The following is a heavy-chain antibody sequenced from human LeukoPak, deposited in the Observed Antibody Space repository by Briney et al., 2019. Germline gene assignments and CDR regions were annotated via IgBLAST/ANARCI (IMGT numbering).Heavy chain of an antibody. V-gene: IGHV3-23*01. J-gene: IGHJ4*02. CDR1: GFAFDNYR. CDR2: VNADGGNT. CDR3: TKRVKYGGTWDHFAD. Sequence: GGSLRLSCAASGFAFDNYRMSWVRQAPGKGLEWVSTVNADGGNTYYADSVKGRFTISRDNSKSTLILQMSSLRVEDTALYYCTKRVKYGGTWDHFADWGQGTLVTVSS. D-gene: IGHD1-26*01.